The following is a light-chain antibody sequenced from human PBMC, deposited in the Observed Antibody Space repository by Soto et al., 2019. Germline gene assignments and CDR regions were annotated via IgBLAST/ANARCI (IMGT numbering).Light chain of an antibody. CDR1: QSVSNY. CDR3: QKYNSAPQT. J-gene: IGKJ1*01. CDR2: AAS. V-gene: IGKV1-39*01. Sequence: NPLSHSAFSLSSSKGERVTITCRASQSVSNYLQWYQQKSGHAPKLLVYAASSLHSGVPSRFSGSGSGTDFTLTISSLQPEDVATYYCQKYNSAPQTFGQGSKVDI.